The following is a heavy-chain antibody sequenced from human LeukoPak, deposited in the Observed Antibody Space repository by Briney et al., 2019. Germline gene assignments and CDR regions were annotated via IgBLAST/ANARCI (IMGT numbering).Heavy chain of an antibody. Sequence: SETLSLTCSVSGGSISTYYWSWIRQPPEKGLEWIGYIYYTGSTNYNPSLKSRVTISVDTSKDQFPLKLSSVTAADTAVYYCARGSTWDTAYYYMDVWGKGTTVTVSS. CDR3: ARGSTWDTAYYYMDV. D-gene: IGHD5-18*01. J-gene: IGHJ6*03. CDR2: IYYTGST. V-gene: IGHV4-59*01. CDR1: GGSISTYY.